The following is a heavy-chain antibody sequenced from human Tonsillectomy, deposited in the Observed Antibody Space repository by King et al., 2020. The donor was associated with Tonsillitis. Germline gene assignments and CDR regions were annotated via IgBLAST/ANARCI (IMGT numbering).Heavy chain of an antibody. J-gene: IGHJ3*02. V-gene: IGHV1-8*01. CDR2: MNPNSGNT. Sequence: VQLVESGAEVKKPGASVKVSCKASGYTFTSYDINWVRQATGQGLEWMGLMNPNSGNTGYAQKFQGRVTMTRNTSISTAYMELSSLRAEDTAVYYCARVRAPKPGLGAFDIWGQGTMVTVSS. CDR3: ARVRAPKPGLGAFDI. CDR1: GYTFTSYD. D-gene: IGHD3/OR15-3a*01.